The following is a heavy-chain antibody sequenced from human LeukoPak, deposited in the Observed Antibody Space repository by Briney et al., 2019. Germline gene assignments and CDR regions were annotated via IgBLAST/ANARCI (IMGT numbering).Heavy chain of an antibody. D-gene: IGHD2-15*01. CDR2: ISISSSTI. J-gene: IGHJ4*02. CDR3: ARDRCSGGSCYSLAY. Sequence: PGGSPRLPCAASGFTFSSYAMNWVRQAPGKGLEWLSYISISSSTIYYTDPVKGRFTISRDNAKNSLYLQMDSLRDEDTAMYYCARDRCSGGSCYSLAYWGQGTLVTVSS. CDR1: GFTFSSYA. V-gene: IGHV3-48*02.